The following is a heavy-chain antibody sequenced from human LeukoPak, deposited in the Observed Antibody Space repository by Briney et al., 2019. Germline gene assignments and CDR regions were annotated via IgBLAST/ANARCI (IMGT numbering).Heavy chain of an antibody. CDR2: IYSGGST. D-gene: IGHD3-3*01. Sequence: GGSLRLSCASSGFSVSMNYMSWVRQAPGKGLEWVSFIYSGGSTYYAYSVRGGFTISRDNSKNTMFLQMSRVRAEDTAVYYCARATFWSGYQRDSWYMDVWGKGTPVTVSS. CDR3: ARATFWSGYQRDSWYMDV. V-gene: IGHV3-66*02. CDR1: GFSVSMNY. J-gene: IGHJ6*03.